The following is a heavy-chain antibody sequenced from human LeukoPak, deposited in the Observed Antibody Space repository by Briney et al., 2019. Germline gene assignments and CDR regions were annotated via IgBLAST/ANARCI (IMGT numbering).Heavy chain of an antibody. V-gene: IGHV1-18*01. CDR3: ARDGYAYVWGSYRYDDY. Sequence: ASVKVSCKASGYTFTSYGISWVRQAPGQGLEWMGWISAYNGNTNYAQKLQGRVTMTTDTSTSTAYMELRSLRSDDTAVYYCARDGYAYVWGSYRYDDYWGQGTLVTVSS. CDR1: GYTFTSYG. J-gene: IGHJ4*02. CDR2: ISAYNGNT. D-gene: IGHD3-16*02.